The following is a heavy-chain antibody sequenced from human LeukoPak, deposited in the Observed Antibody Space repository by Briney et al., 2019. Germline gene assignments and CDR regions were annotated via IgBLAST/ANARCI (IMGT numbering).Heavy chain of an antibody. V-gene: IGHV3-30*04. J-gene: IGHJ5*02. CDR1: GFTFSSYA. Sequence: PGGSLRLSCAASGFTFSSYAMHWVRQAPGKGLEWVAVISYDGSNKYYADSVKGRFTISRDNSKNTLYLQMNSLRAEDTAVYYCARVYSTSGYNWFDPWGQGTLVTVSS. CDR2: ISYDGSNK. CDR3: ARVYSTSGYNWFDP. D-gene: IGHD6-6*01.